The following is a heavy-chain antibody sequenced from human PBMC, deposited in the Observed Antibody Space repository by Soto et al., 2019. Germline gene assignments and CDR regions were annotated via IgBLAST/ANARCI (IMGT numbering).Heavy chain of an antibody. CDR2: INPSGGST. CDR1: GYTFTSYY. CDR3: ASAPVGGATVGY. D-gene: IGHD1-26*01. V-gene: IGHV1-46*01. J-gene: IGHJ4*02. Sequence: QVQLVQSGAEVKKPGASVKVSCKASGYTFTSYYMHWVRQAPGQGLEWMGIINPSGGSTSYAQKFQGRVTVTRDTSTSTVYMELSSLRSEDTAVYYCASAPVGGATVGYWGQGTLVTVSS.